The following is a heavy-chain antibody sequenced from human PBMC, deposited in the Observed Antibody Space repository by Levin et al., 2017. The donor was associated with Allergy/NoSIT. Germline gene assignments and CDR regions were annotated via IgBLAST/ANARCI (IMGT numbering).Heavy chain of an antibody. D-gene: IGHD2/OR15-2a*01. CDR1: GGSISGYY. Sequence: KSSETLSLTCTVSGGSISGYYWSWIRQPPGKTLEYIAYIYYTGSAKYNPSLKSRVTISVDTSKNQFSLKLSSVTAADTAVYYCARLLSNTFQHWGQGTLVTVSS. CDR2: IYYTGSA. V-gene: IGHV4-59*08. J-gene: IGHJ1*01. CDR3: ARLLSNTFQH.